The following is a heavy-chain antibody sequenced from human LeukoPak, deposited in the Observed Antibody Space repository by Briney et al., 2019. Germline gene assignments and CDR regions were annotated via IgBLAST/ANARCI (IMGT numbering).Heavy chain of an antibody. V-gene: IGHV4-34*01. D-gene: IGHD7-27*01. J-gene: IGHJ5*02. CDR2: INHSVRT. CDR1: GGSFSGYY. CDR3: ARDLTGFDP. Sequence: SETLSLTCAAYGGSFSGYYWSWIRQPPGKGLECIGEINHSVRTNYNPSLKSRVTISVDTSKNQFSLKLSSVTAADTAVYYCARDLTGFDPWGQGTLVTVSS.